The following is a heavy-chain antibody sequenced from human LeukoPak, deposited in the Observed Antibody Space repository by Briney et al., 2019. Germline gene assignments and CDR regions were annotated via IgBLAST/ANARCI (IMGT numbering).Heavy chain of an antibody. D-gene: IGHD5-18*01. J-gene: IGHJ4*02. CDR3: ARDLQISYGWSTEPYRVESHY. CDR2: ISSSGSTI. Sequence: GGSLRLSCAASGFTFSDYYMSWIRQAPGKGLEWVSYISSSGSTIYYADSVKGRFTISRDNAKNSLSLQMNSLRAEDTAVYYCARDLQISYGWSTEPYRVESHYWGQGTLVTVSS. CDR1: GFTFSDYY. V-gene: IGHV3-11*01.